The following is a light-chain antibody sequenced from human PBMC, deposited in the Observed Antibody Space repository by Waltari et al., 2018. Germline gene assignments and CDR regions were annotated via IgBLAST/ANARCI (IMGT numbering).Light chain of an antibody. J-gene: IGKJ2*01. CDR2: GAS. CDR1: QSVSSTY. Sequence: VLTHSRGTLSLSPGERAHLSCRASQSVSSTYLAWYQQKPGQAPRLLIYGASSRDTGIPDRFSGSGSGTDFTLTISRLEPEDFAVYYCQQYGNSPPSYTFGQGTKLEIK. V-gene: IGKV3-20*01. CDR3: QQYGNSPPSYT.